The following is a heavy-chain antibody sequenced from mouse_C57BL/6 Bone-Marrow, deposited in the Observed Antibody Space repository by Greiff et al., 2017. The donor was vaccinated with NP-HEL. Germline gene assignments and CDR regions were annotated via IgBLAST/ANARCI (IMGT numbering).Heavy chain of an antibody. Sequence: VQLQQSGPVLVKPGASVKMSCKASGYTFTDYYMNWVKQSHGKSLEWIGVINPYNGGTSYNQKFKGKATLTVDKSSSTAYMELNSLTSEDSAVYYCARWGVYYYGSRDYWGQGTTLTVSS. CDR1: GYTFTDYY. J-gene: IGHJ2*01. CDR3: ARWGVYYYGSRDY. V-gene: IGHV1-19*01. CDR2: INPYNGGT. D-gene: IGHD1-1*01.